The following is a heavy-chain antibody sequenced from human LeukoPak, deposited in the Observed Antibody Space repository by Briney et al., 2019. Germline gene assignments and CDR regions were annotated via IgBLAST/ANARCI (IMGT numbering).Heavy chain of an antibody. Sequence: SETLSLTGTVSGVSISTYYWSWIRQPAGKGLEWIGRVYTSGSTDYNPSLKSRVTMSVDTSKSQFSLKLSSVTAADTAVYYCARDDYNWFDPWGQGTLVTVSS. V-gene: IGHV4-4*07. CDR3: ARDDYNWFDP. CDR1: GVSISTYY. CDR2: VYTSGST. D-gene: IGHD2-21*01. J-gene: IGHJ5*02.